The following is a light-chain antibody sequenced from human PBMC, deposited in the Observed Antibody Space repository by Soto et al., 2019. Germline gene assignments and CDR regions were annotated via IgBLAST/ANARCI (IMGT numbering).Light chain of an antibody. CDR3: SSYTSTSTYV. CDR1: SSDVGGYNY. CDR2: DVS. Sequence: QSALTQPASVSGAPGQSIAISCTGTSSDVGGYNYVSWYQQHPGTAPKLMIYDVSNRPSGVSDRFSGSKSGNTASLTISGIQAEDDADYYCSSYTSTSTYVFGTGTKLTVL. J-gene: IGLJ1*01. V-gene: IGLV2-14*01.